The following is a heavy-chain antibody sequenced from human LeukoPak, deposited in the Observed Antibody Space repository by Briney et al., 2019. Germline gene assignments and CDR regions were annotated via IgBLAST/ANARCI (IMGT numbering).Heavy chain of an antibody. J-gene: IGHJ2*01. D-gene: IGHD4-23*01. CDR2: IIPIFGAA. Sequence: GASVKVSCKASGYTFTSYGISWVRQAPGQGLEWMGGIIPIFGAANYAQKFQGRVTITADESTSTAYMELRSLRSEDTAVYYCARATGNSDHSPQEPIDLYFDLWGRGTLVTVSS. CDR3: ARATGNSDHSPQEPIDLYFDL. CDR1: GYTFTSYG. V-gene: IGHV1-69*13.